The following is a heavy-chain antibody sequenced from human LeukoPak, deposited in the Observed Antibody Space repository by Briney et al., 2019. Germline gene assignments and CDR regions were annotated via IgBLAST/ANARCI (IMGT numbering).Heavy chain of an antibody. V-gene: IGHV4-59*08. J-gene: IGHJ4*02. D-gene: IGHD3-10*01. CDR1: SDYITSYY. CDR3: ARSINFDY. Sequence: SETLSLTCTVSSDYITSYYWSWIRQPPGKGLEWVGYISYSGTPTYNPSLRGRVTISLDTSKTHFSLRLSSVTAADTAVYYCARSINFDYWGQGTLVTVSS. CDR2: ISYSGTP.